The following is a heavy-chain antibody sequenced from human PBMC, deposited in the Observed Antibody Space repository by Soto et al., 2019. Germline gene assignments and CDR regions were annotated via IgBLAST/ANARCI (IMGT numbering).Heavy chain of an antibody. CDR1: GYTFTSYA. CDR3: ARGSGLTYFDY. D-gene: IGHD3-10*01. Sequence: QVQLVQSGAEVKKPGASVKVSCKASGYTFTSYAMHWVRQAPGQRLEWMGWINAGNGNTKYSQKLQGRVTITRDTSASTAYMELSSLRSEDTAVYYCARGSGLTYFDYWGQGTLVTVSS. J-gene: IGHJ4*02. CDR2: INAGNGNT. V-gene: IGHV1-3*01.